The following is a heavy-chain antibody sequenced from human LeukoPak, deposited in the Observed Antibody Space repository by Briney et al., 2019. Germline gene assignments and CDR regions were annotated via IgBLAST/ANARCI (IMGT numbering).Heavy chain of an antibody. CDR1: GFTFGNYA. CDR2: ISGSGGST. CDR3: AKVPYGSGSFYYYGMDV. V-gene: IGHV3-23*01. Sequence: GGSLRLSCVASGFTFGNYAMTWVRQAPGKGLEWVSAISGSGGSTYYADSVKGRFTISRDNSKNTLYLQMNSLRAEDTAVYYCAKVPYGSGSFYYYGMDVWGQGTTVTVSS. J-gene: IGHJ6*02. D-gene: IGHD3-10*01.